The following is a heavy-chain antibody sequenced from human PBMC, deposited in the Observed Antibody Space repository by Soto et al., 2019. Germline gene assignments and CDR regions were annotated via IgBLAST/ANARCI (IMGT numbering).Heavy chain of an antibody. J-gene: IGHJ1*01. CDR1: GGSISSGGYS. CDR2: LYHSGTT. V-gene: IGHV4-30-2*01. Sequence: SETLSLTCAVSGGSISSGGYSWSWIRQPPGKGLEWIGYLYHSGTTYYNPSLKSRVTISVDRSKNQFSLKLSSVTAADTAVYYCARGRGFYDSSGYRLDYFQYWGQGTLVTVSS. CDR3: ARGRGFYDSSGYRLDYFQY. D-gene: IGHD3-22*01.